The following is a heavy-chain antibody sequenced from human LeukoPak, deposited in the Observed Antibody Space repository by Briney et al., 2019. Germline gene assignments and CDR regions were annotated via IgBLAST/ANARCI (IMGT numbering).Heavy chain of an antibody. V-gene: IGHV1-18*01. Sequence: ASVKVSCKASGYTFTSSGISWVRQAPGQGLEWMGWISAYNGNTNYAQKLQGRVTMTTDTSTSTAYMELRSLRPDDTAVYYCAREDGIVGASWFDPWGQGTLVTVSS. D-gene: IGHD1-26*01. CDR3: AREDGIVGASWFDP. CDR2: ISAYNGNT. J-gene: IGHJ5*02. CDR1: GYTFTSSG.